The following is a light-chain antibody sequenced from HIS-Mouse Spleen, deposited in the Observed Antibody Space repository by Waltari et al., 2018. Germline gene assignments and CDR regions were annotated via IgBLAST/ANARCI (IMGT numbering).Light chain of an antibody. Sequence: AIRMTQSPSSLSASTGDRVTIPCRASQGISSYLAWYQQKPGKAPKLLIYAASTLQSGVPSRFSGSGSGTDFTLTISCLQSEDFATYYCQQYYSYPMYTFGQGTKLEIK. J-gene: IGKJ2*01. CDR1: QGISSY. CDR2: AAS. V-gene: IGKV1-8*01. CDR3: QQYYSYPMYT.